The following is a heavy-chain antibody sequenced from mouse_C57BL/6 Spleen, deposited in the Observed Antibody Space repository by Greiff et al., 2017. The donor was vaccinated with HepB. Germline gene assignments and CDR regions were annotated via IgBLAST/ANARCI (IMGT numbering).Heavy chain of an antibody. Sequence: QVQLQQPGAELVKPGASVKLSCKASGYTFTSYWMQWVKQRPGQGLEWIGEIGPSDSYTNYNQKFKGKATLTVDTSSSTAYMQLSSLASEDSEFYYGASPKGACAMDYWGQGTSVTVSS. CDR1: GYTFTSYW. J-gene: IGHJ4*01. CDR3: ASPKGACAMDY. V-gene: IGHV1-50*01. CDR2: IGPSDSYT.